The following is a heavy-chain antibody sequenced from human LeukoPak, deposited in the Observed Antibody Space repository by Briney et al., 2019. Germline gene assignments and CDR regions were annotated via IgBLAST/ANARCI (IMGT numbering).Heavy chain of an antibody. CDR1: GFIFRGYN. V-gene: IGHV3-21*01. D-gene: IGHD1-26*01. CDR2: ISSSSTYI. J-gene: IGHJ4*02. CDR3: ARVSGGYFDY. Sequence: GYLRLPCAAPGFIFRGYNMNWVRQAPGKGLEWVSSISSSSTYIFYADSVKGRFTISRDNAKNSVYLQMNSLRAEDTAVFYCARVSGGYFDYWGQGTLVTVSS.